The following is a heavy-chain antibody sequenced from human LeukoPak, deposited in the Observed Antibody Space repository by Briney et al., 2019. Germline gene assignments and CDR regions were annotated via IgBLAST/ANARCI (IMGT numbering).Heavy chain of an antibody. D-gene: IGHD1-14*01. Sequence: GGSLRLSCAASGFSVSNNYVSWVRQAPGKGLEWISAVYSGGDTYYIESVKGRFTISRDNSKNTIHLQMNGLTPEDTAMYYCARDSTGASVWGKGTTATVSS. V-gene: IGHV3-53*01. CDR2: VYSGGDT. CDR1: GFSVSNNY. J-gene: IGHJ6*04. CDR3: ARDSTGASV.